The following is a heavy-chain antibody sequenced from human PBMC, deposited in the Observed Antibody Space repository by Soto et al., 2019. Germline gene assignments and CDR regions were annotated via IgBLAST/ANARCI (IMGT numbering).Heavy chain of an antibody. CDR1: GGSSSSYY. CDR2: FYYSGST. Sequence: PSETLSLTCTVSGGSSSSYYWSWIRQPPGKGLEWIGYFYYSGSTNYNPSLKSRVTISVDTSKNQFSLKLSSVTAADTAVYYCARRALGYCSSTSCPSLYYYYYMDVWGKGTTVTVSS. V-gene: IGHV4-59*08. J-gene: IGHJ6*03. CDR3: ARRALGYCSSTSCPSLYYYYYMDV. D-gene: IGHD2-2*01.